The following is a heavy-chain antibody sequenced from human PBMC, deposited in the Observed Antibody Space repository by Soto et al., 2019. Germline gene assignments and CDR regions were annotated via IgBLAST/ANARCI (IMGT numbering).Heavy chain of an antibody. CDR3: ARDPFDYDSGIVPPPSRGFDY. CDR1: GFTFSTYG. J-gene: IGHJ4*02. V-gene: IGHV3-30*03. Sequence: PGGSLRLSCAASGFTFSTYGMHWVRQAPGKGLEWAAVITYDGSQKYYADYVKGRFTISRDNSKNTLFLQMNSVREDDTAVYYCARDPFDYDSGIVPPPSRGFDYWGQGILVTVSS. D-gene: IGHD3-22*01. CDR2: ITYDGSQK.